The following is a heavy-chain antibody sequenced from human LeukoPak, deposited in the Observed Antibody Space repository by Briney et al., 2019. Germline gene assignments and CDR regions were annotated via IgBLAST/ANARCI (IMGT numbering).Heavy chain of an antibody. D-gene: IGHD1-1*01. J-gene: IGHJ6*03. CDR1: GFTFNSFD. CDR3: ARGPPRGKYYYMDV. V-gene: IGHV3-13*01. Sequence: PGGSLRLSCAASGFTFNSFDMHWVRHPTGQGLEWVSTIGTASDTYYPGSVEGRFTLSRDNAKNSLYLQMNSLTAGDTAVYYCARGPPRGKYYYMDVWGKGTTVTVSS. CDR2: IGTASDT.